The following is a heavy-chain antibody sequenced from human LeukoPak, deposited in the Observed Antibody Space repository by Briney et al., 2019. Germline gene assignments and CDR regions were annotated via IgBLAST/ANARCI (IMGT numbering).Heavy chain of an antibody. CDR2: INSNSDTV. CDR3: AKDQRGYYYYYYMDV. CDR1: GFTFRTYG. V-gene: IGHV3-48*01. Sequence: GGSLRLSCAASGFTFRTYGMNWVRQAPGKGLEWISYINSNSDTVHYSNSVEGRFTISRDNSKNTLYLQMNSLRAEDTAVYYCAKDQRGYYYYYYMDVWGKGTTVTVSS. D-gene: IGHD3-10*01. J-gene: IGHJ6*03.